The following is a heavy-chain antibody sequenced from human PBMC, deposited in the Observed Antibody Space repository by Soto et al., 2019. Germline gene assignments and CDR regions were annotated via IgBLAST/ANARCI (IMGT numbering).Heavy chain of an antibody. CDR1: GYTLTELS. V-gene: IGHV1-24*01. CDR3: TTGQRPIRFLEWLSRYYFDF. D-gene: IGHD3-3*01. CDR2: FDPEDGET. J-gene: IGHJ4*02. Sequence: ASVKVSCEVSGYTLTELSMHWVRQAPGKGLEWMGGFDPEDGETVYAQKFQGRVTMTEDTSTDTAYMELSSLRSEDTAVYYCTTGQRPIRFLEWLSRYYFDFWGQGTLVTVSS.